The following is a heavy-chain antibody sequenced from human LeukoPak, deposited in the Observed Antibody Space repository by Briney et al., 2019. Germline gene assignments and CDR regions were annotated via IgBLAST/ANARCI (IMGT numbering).Heavy chain of an antibody. V-gene: IGHV1-8*01. CDR2: MNPNSGNT. CDR1: GYTFTSYD. Sequence: GASVKVSCKASGYTFTSYDINWVRQATGQGLEWMGWMNPNSGNTGYAQKFQGRVTMTRNTSISTAYMELSSLRSEDTAVYYRARGRDSSSWYASLNWFDPWGQGTLVTVSS. D-gene: IGHD6-13*01. CDR3: ARGRDSSSWYASLNWFDP. J-gene: IGHJ5*02.